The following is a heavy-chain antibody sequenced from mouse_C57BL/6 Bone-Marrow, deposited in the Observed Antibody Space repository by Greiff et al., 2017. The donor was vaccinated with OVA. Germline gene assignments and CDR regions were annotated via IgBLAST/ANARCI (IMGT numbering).Heavy chain of an antibody. V-gene: IGHV1-50*01. Sequence: QVQLQQPGAELVKPGASVKLSCKASGHTFTSYWMQWVKQRPGQGLEWIGEIDPSDSYTNYNQKFKGKATLTVDTSSSTAYMQLSSLTSEDSAVYYCARRSTVVAPYFDYWGQGTTLTVSS. CDR1: GHTFTSYW. D-gene: IGHD1-1*01. J-gene: IGHJ2*01. CDR3: ARRSTVVAPYFDY. CDR2: IDPSDSYT.